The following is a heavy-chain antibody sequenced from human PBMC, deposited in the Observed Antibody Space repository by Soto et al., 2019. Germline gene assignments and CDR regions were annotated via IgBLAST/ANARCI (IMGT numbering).Heavy chain of an antibody. V-gene: IGHV3-30*03. CDR3: ALWVEGSMYDKRGTSDT. Sequence: QVYLVESGGGVVQHGRSLRLTCAASGITFSRHGMHWVRQAPGKGLEWLALVSNDGDRNYYADSVKGRFTISSDNSENTVYLNVNSLTAEDTAVYYSALWVEGSMYDKRGTSDTLGQGTLVTVAA. CDR2: VSNDGDRN. D-gene: IGHD3-22*01. J-gene: IGHJ5*02. CDR1: GITFSRHG.